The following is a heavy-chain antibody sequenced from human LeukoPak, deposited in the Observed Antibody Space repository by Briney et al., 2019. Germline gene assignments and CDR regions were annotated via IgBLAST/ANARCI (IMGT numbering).Heavy chain of an antibody. V-gene: IGHV3-64*01. D-gene: IGHD6-19*01. CDR1: GFTFSSYP. J-gene: IGHJ4*02. CDR2: ILGKGDSS. Sequence: GGSLRLSCTASGFTFSSYPMHWVRQAPGKGLEYVSAILGKGDSSFYANSVKGRFTISRDNSKNTLYLQMGSLRADDMAVYYCARDATSGWSFDYWGQGTQVTVSS. CDR3: ARDATSGWSFDY.